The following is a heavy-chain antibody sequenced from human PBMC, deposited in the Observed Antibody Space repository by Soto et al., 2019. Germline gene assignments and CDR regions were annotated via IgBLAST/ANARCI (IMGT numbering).Heavy chain of an antibody. CDR1: GYSFTSYW. CDR2: IYPGDSDT. Sequence: GESGKISCXGSGYSFTSYWIGWVRQMPGKGLEWMGIIYPGDSDTRYSPSFQGQVTISADKSISTAYLQWSSLKASDTAMYYCRRRGGGPLLYYYYGMDVWGQGTTVTVSS. V-gene: IGHV5-51*01. CDR3: RRRGGGPLLYYYYGMDV. D-gene: IGHD3-10*01. J-gene: IGHJ6*02.